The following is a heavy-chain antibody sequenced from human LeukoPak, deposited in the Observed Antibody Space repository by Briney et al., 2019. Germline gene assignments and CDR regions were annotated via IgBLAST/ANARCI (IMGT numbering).Heavy chain of an antibody. CDR3: ARDYGFFQVDY. CDR1: VGCISSCKYY. CDR2: IHSSGST. Sequence: PSETLSLTCTVSVGCISSCKYYWGWIRQPPGERLEWLGSIHSSGSTFYNPSVSSRITISADTFKNQFSLNLYSVSASDTAIYYCARDYGFFQVDYWGQGALVTVSS. V-gene: IGHV4-39*02. J-gene: IGHJ4*02. D-gene: IGHD3-10*01.